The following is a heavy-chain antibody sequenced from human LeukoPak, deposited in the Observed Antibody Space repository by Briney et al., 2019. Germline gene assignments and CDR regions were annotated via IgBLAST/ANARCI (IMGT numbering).Heavy chain of an antibody. D-gene: IGHD1-26*01. J-gene: IGHJ5*02. Sequence: ASVKVSCKASGYTFTSYYMHWVRQAPGQGLEWMGWINPNSGGTNYAQKFQGRVTMTRDTSISTAYMELSRLRSDDTAVYYCARAAGVVGASTANWFDPWGQGTLVTVSS. CDR2: INPNSGGT. CDR3: ARAAGVVGASTANWFDP. V-gene: IGHV1-2*02. CDR1: GYTFTSYY.